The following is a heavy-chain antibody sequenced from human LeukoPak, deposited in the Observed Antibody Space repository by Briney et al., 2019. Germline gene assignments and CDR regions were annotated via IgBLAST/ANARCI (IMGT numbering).Heavy chain of an antibody. CDR2: IYTSGST. V-gene: IGHV4-4*07. D-gene: IGHD2-2*01. Sequence: SETLSLTCTVSGGSISSYYWSWIRQPAGKGLEWIGRIYTSGSTNYNPSLKSRVTISVDKSKNQFSLKLSSVTAADTAVYYCAREELGYCSSTSCPHFDYWGQGTLVTFSS. CDR1: GGSISSYY. J-gene: IGHJ4*02. CDR3: AREELGYCSSTSCPHFDY.